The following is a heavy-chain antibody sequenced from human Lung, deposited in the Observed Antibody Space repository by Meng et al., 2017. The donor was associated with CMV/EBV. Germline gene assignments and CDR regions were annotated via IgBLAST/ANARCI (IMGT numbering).Heavy chain of an antibody. CDR3: AKDLLLFGGPNAYFDQ. CDR1: GFNFRIYG. CDR2: IRHDGTNK. D-gene: IGHD3-16*01. J-gene: IGHJ4*02. V-gene: IGHV3-30*02. Sequence: GESLKISCAASGFNFRIYGMHWVRQLPGKGLEWVAFIRHDGTNKFYGASVKGRFTISRDNSKSTVYLQMNSLRPEETALYYCAKDLLLFGGPNAYFDQWGQGTLVTVSS.